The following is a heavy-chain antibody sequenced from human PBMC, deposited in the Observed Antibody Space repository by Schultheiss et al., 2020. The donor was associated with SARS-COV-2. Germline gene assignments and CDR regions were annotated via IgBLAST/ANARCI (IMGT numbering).Heavy chain of an antibody. CDR3: AKNGDLDKNYYYGMDV. CDR2: IYYSGST. D-gene: IGHD2-21*02. J-gene: IGHJ6*02. Sequence: SETLSLTCSVSGDSISDYYWSWIRQPPGKGLEWIGYIYYSGSTNYNPSLKSRVTISVDTSKNQLSLRLTSVTAADTAVYYCAKNGDLDKNYYYGMDVWGQGTTVTVSS. V-gene: IGHV4-59*12. CDR1: GDSISDYY.